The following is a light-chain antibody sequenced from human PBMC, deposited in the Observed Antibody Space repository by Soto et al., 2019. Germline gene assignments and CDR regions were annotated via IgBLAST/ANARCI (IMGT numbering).Light chain of an antibody. CDR3: LQHNSYPRT. V-gene: IGKV1-17*01. Sequence: DIQRTQSPSSLSASVGDRVTITCRASQAITNDLSWYQQKPGEPPKRLIYAASTLHSGVPSRFSGSGSGTEFTLTISSLQPEDFATYFCLQHNSYPRTFGQGTKVEIK. J-gene: IGKJ1*01. CDR1: QAITND. CDR2: AAS.